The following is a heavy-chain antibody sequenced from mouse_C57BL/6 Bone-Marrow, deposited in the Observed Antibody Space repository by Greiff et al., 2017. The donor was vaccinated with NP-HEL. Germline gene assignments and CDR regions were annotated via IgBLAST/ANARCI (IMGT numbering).Heavy chain of an antibody. D-gene: IGHD1-1*01. CDR1: GYAFSSSW. CDR3: ARGPYYGSSYGWFAY. V-gene: IGHV1-82*01. CDR2: IYPGDGDT. J-gene: IGHJ3*01. Sequence: VQLQQSGPELVKPGASVKISCKASGYAFSSSWMNWVKQRPGKGLEWIGRIYPGDGDTNYNGKFKGKATLTADKSSSTAYMQLSSLTSEDSAVYFCARGPYYGSSYGWFAYWGQGTLVTVSA.